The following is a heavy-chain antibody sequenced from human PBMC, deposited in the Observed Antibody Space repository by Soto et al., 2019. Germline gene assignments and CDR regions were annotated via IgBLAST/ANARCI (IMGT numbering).Heavy chain of an antibody. Sequence: VQLQESGPGLVKPSDTLSLSCTVSGASLLSSYWSWVRQPAGKGLEWIGHIFSSGRTSYNPSLKNRLTLSIDTLKNVFSLNLSSVTAADTAVYYCAKGWDEKYFDSWGQGSLVIVSS. CDR2: IFSSGRT. J-gene: IGHJ4*02. D-gene: IGHD1-26*01. CDR3: AKGWDEKYFDS. CDR1: GASLLSSY. V-gene: IGHV4-4*07.